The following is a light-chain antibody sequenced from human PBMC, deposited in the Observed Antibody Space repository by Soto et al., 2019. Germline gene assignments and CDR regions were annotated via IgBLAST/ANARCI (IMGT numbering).Light chain of an antibody. V-gene: IGLV2-11*01. Sequence: QSALTQPRSVSGSPGQSVTISCTGTSSDVGGYNYVSWYQQHPGKAPKLMIYDVSKRPSGVPDRFSDSKSGNTASLTISGLKAEDEADYYCCSYAGSYTSLYVFGTGTKLTVL. CDR3: CSYAGSYTSLYV. J-gene: IGLJ1*01. CDR2: DVS. CDR1: SSDVGGYNY.